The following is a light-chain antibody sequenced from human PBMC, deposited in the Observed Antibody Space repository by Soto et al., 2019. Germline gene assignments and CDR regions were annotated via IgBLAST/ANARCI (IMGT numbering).Light chain of an antibody. J-gene: IGKJ4*01. CDR3: MQLLHPPLT. CDR1: QSLLHTNGYNY. CDR2: LAS. Sequence: DVVMTQSPLSLPVTPGEPASISCRSSQSLLHTNGYNYLAWFLQKAGQSPQPLIYLASSRASGAPERITGSGSGTDFTLEISSVEAEDVGIYYCMQLLHPPLTFGGGTKVEIK. V-gene: IGKV2-28*01.